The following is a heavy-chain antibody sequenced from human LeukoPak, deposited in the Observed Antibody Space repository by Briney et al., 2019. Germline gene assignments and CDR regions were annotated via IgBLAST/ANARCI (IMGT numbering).Heavy chain of an antibody. CDR1: GFPFSDYY. CDR2: ISSSGSTI. Sequence: PGGSLRLSCAASGFPFSDYYMSWIRQAPGKGLEWVSYISSSGSTIYYADSVKGRFTISRDNAKNSLYLQMNSLRAEDTAVYYCARDPYYYDSSGYGYWGQGTLVTVSS. CDR3: ARDPYYYDSSGYGY. D-gene: IGHD3-22*01. J-gene: IGHJ4*02. V-gene: IGHV3-11*01.